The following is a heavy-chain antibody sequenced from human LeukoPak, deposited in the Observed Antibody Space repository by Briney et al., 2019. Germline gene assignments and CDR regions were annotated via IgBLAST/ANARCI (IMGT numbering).Heavy chain of an antibody. CDR1: GFTFSSYW. J-gene: IGHJ6*02. Sequence: GGSLRLSCAASGFTFSSYWMHWVRQAPGKGLVWVSRINTDGSSTTYADSVKGRFTISRDNAKNTLYLQMNSLRAEDTAVYYCAKPTIFGVVHGMDVWGQGTTVTVSS. V-gene: IGHV3-74*01. D-gene: IGHD3-3*01. CDR2: INTDGSST. CDR3: AKPTIFGVVHGMDV.